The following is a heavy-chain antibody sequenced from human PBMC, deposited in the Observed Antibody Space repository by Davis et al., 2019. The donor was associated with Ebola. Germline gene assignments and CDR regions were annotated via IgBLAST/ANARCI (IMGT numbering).Heavy chain of an antibody. CDR3: ASDTPGAVAGTWFDP. CDR1: GGSISSHY. V-gene: IGHV4-59*11. J-gene: IGHJ5*02. Sequence: PSETLSLTCTVSGGSISSHYWSWIRQPPGKGLEWIGEINHSGSTNYNPSLKSRVTISVDTSKNQFSLKLSSVTAADTAVYYCASDTPGAVAGTWFDPWGQGTLVTVSS. CDR2: INHSGST. D-gene: IGHD6-19*01.